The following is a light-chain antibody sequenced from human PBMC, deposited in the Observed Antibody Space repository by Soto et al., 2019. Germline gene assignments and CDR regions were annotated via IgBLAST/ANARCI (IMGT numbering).Light chain of an antibody. CDR2: TNN. V-gene: IGLV1-44*01. J-gene: IGLJ1*01. CDR3: ATWHDSFYV. Sequence: QSVLTQPPSASGTPGQGVTVSCSGSTSDIGTNGVNWFQHLPGTAPRLLIYTNNQRPSGVPDRFSGSKSGTSASLAISGLQSEDEATYYCATWHDSFYVFGTGTKLTVL. CDR1: TSDIGTNG.